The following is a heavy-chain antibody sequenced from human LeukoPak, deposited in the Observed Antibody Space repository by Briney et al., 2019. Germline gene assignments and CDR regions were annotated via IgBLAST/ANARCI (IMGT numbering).Heavy chain of an antibody. CDR1: GFTFSNYW. CDR3: ARALKGVRRRLGGTTTFEDYYYMDV. J-gene: IGHJ6*03. D-gene: IGHD1-26*01. V-gene: IGHV3-7*01. Sequence: GGSLRLSCVASGFTFSNYWMSWVRQAPGKGLECVANIKQDRSEKYYVDSVKGRFTISRDNGKNSLYLQMNSLRAEDTAVYYCARALKGVRRRLGGTTTFEDYYYMDVWGKGTAVTISS. CDR2: IKQDRSEK.